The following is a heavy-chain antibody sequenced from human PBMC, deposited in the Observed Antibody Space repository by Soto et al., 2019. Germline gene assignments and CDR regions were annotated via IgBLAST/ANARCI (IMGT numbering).Heavy chain of an antibody. D-gene: IGHD3-10*01. CDR2: TSTSSTTK. CDR3: AGSYSSGSWYFDY. Sequence: GALLLPCSASGFSLSAYSMNWVRQAPGKGLEWISYTSTSSTTKYYADSVRGRFSISRDNANDLLYLDMDKLRDEDKGIYYCAGSYSSGSWYFDYWGLGTQVTVYS. J-gene: IGHJ4*02. CDR1: GFSLSAYS. V-gene: IGHV3-48*02.